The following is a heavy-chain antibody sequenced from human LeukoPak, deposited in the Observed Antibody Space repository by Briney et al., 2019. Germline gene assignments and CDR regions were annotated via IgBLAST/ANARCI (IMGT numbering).Heavy chain of an antibody. Sequence: SETLSLTCAVYGGSFSGYYWSWIRQPPGTGLEWIGEINHSGSTNYNPSLKSRVTISVDTSKNQFSLKLSSVTAADTAVYYCAGIPYVYWGALDYWGQGTLVTVSS. CDR3: AGIPYVYWGALDY. D-gene: IGHD3-16*01. V-gene: IGHV4-34*01. J-gene: IGHJ4*02. CDR2: INHSGST. CDR1: GGSFSGYY.